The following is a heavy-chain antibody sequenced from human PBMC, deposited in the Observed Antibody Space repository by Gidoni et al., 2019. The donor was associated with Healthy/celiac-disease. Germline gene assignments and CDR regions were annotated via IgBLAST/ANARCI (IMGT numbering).Heavy chain of an antibody. D-gene: IGHD1-26*01. V-gene: IGHV4-31*03. CDR2: IYYSGSS. CDR1: GGSISSGGYY. J-gene: IGHJ3*02. CDR3: ASRQVDRGAFDI. Sequence: QVQLQESGPGLVKPSQTLSLTCTFSGGSISSGGYYWSWIRQNPGKGLEWIGYIYYSGSSYYNPSLKSRVTISVDTSKNQFSLKLSSVTAADTAVYYCASRQVDRGAFDIWGQGTMVTVSS.